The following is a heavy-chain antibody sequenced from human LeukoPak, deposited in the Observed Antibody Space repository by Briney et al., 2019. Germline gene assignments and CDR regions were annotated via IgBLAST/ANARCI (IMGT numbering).Heavy chain of an antibody. CDR1: ADALSIGA. CDR2: IIPIFGTA. Sequence: SEEVDPIASADALSIGAISWSRQAPDQGLEWMGGIIPIFGTANYAQKFQGRVTITTDESTSTAYMELSSLRSEDTAVYYCARGHIWSGCGSYYRWFDPWGQETLLTV. D-gene: IGHD1-26*01. CDR3: ARGHIWSGCGSYYRWFDP. V-gene: IGHV1-69*05. J-gene: IGHJ5*02.